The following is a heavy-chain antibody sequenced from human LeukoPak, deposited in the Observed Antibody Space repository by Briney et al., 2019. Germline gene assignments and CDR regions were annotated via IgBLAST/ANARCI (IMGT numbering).Heavy chain of an antibody. Sequence: SETLSLTCTVSGGSISSGGYYWSWIRQHPGKGLEWIGYIYYSGSTYYNPSLKSRVTISVDTSKNQFSLKLSSVTAADTAVYYCARVPSSSGYYYVIDYWGQGTLVTVSS. D-gene: IGHD3-22*01. J-gene: IGHJ4*02. CDR3: ARVPSSSGYYYVIDY. V-gene: IGHV4-31*03. CDR1: GGSISSGGYY. CDR2: IYYSGST.